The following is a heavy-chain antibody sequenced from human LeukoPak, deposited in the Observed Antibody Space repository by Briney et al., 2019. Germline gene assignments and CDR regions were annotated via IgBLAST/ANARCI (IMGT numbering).Heavy chain of an antibody. Sequence: GGSLRLSCAASGFTSSKYWMLWVRQAPGKGLESVSRINTDGTVTTYADSVKGRFTVSRDNADNTMFLQMNSVRDEDTAVYYCATKQWLAPPPDSWGQGTPVTVSS. V-gene: IGHV3-74*01. D-gene: IGHD6-19*01. CDR1: GFTSSKYW. CDR2: INTDGTVT. J-gene: IGHJ4*02. CDR3: ATKQWLAPPPDS.